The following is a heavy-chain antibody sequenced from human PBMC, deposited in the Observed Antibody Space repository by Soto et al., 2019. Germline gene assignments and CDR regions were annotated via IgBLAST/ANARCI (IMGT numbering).Heavy chain of an antibody. CDR1: GFSFSSYS. CDR2: IQQDGSET. J-gene: IGHJ4*02. Sequence: EVQLVESGGGLVQPGGSLRLSCAVSGFSFSSYSMSWVRQAPGKGLEWVANIQQDGSETYYVDSVKGRFTISRENAENSLSLQMNSLRTDDTAVYYCARNWGTVTVDYRGQGTLVTVSS. D-gene: IGHD4-17*01. V-gene: IGHV3-7*05. CDR3: ARNWGTVTVDY.